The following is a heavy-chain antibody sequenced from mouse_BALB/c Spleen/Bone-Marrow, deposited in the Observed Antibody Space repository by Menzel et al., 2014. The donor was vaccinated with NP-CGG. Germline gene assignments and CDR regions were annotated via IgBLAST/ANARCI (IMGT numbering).Heavy chain of an antibody. CDR1: GYAFTNYL. Sequence: QVQLQQSGAELARPGTSVKASCKASGYAFTNYLIEWVKQRPGQGLERIGVINPGSGGTNYNEKFKAKATLTADKSSNTAYMQLSSLTSDDSAVYFCARCLTGTSAKDYWGQGTSVTVSS. CDR2: INPGSGGT. CDR3: ARCLTGTSAKDY. J-gene: IGHJ4*01. V-gene: IGHV1-54*01. D-gene: IGHD4-1*01.